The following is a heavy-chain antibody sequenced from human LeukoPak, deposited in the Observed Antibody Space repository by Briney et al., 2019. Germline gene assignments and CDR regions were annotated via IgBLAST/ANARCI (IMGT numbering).Heavy chain of an antibody. CDR3: ASGTIFGWYFDY. CDR2: IYNDGTT. CDR1: GGSISSYY. D-gene: IGHD3-3*01. J-gene: IGHJ4*02. V-gene: IGHV4-59*01. Sequence: SETLSLTCTVSGGSISSYYRNWLRHIPGKGLEWIAYIYNDGTTNYNPSLTSRITISEDTSKTQFSLRLGSVTAADTAVYYCASGTIFGWYFDYWGQGTLVTVSS.